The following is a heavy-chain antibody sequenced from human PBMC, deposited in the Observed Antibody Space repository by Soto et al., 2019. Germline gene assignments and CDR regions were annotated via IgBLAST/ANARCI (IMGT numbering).Heavy chain of an antibody. CDR1: GYTFTSYG. J-gene: IGHJ4*02. D-gene: IGHD3-22*01. Sequence: ASVKVSCKASGYTFTSYGTSWVRQAPGQGLEWMGWISAYNGNTNYAQKLQGRVTMTTDTSTSTAYMELRSLRSDDTAVYYCARSKAYYDSSGYQYWGQGTLVTVSS. CDR3: ARSKAYYDSSGYQY. V-gene: IGHV1-18*01. CDR2: ISAYNGNT.